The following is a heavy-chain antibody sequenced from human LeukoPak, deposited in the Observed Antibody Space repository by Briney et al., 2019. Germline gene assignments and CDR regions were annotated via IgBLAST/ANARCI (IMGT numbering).Heavy chain of an antibody. CDR1: GYTFTNYG. CDR2: INAGNGNT. D-gene: IGHD3-3*01. CDR3: ARSVLRFFWFDP. J-gene: IGHJ5*02. V-gene: IGHV1-3*01. Sequence: ASVKVSCKASGYTFTNYGINWVRQAPGQGLEWMGWINAGNGNTKYSQKFQGRVTITRDTSASTAYMELSSLRSEDTAVYYCARSVLRFFWFDPWGQGTLVTVSS.